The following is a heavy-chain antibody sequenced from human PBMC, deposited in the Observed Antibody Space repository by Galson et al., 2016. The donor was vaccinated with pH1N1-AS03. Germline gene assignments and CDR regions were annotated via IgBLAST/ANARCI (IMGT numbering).Heavy chain of an antibody. CDR3: VRDFYGDVFGY. CDR1: GDSVSSDSAA. D-gene: IGHD4-17*01. J-gene: IGHJ4*02. V-gene: IGHV6-1*01. CDR2: TYYRSRWYN. Sequence: CAISGDSVSSDSAAWNWIRQSPSRGLEWLGRTYYRSRWYNDYAPSLSSRVSFTADTSKNQFSLHLTSVTPEASATYFCVRDFYGDVFGYWGQGTLVTVSS.